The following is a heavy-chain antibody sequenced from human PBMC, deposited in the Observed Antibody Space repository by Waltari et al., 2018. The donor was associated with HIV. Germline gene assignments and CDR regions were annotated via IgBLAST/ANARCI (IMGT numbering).Heavy chain of an antibody. CDR2: INPDDSNT. CDR3: ARGAIVEDVTDFFDY. Sequence: EVQLVQSGAEVRKPGESLKISCKGSEYSFTNYWIGWVRQLPGKGLEWMGGINPDDSNTGDSPSVQGQFTISADKSSSTAYLQWSSLKASDTAMYYCARGAIVEDVTDFFDYWGQGTLVTVSS. CDR1: EYSFTNYW. D-gene: IGHD1-26*01. J-gene: IGHJ4*02. V-gene: IGHV5-51*01.